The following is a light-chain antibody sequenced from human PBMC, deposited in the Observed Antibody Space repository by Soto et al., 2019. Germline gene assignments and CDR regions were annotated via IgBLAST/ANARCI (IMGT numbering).Light chain of an antibody. V-gene: IGKV3-20*01. J-gene: IGKJ1*01. CDR2: GAS. CDR1: QSVSSNY. CDR3: QQHGSSPRT. Sequence: EIVLTQSPGTLSLSPGERVTLSCRASQSVSSNYLAWYQQKPGQAPRLLLYGASSRATGIPDRFSGRGSGTDFTLTISRLEPEDLAVYYCQQHGSSPRTFGQGTKVEIK.